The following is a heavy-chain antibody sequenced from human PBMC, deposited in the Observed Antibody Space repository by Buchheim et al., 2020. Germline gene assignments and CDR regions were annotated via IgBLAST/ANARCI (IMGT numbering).Heavy chain of an antibody. Sequence: QVQLQESGPGLVKPSGTLSLTCAVSGGSISSSNWWSWVRQPPGKGLEWIGEFYHSGRTHYNPSLKSRVTISVDTSKNQFSLKLSSGTAADTAVYYCARVGYCSSTSCYGSWFDPWGQGTL. CDR1: GGSISSSNW. V-gene: IGHV4-4*02. CDR3: ARVGYCSSTSCYGSWFDP. D-gene: IGHD2-2*01. J-gene: IGHJ5*02. CDR2: FYHSGRT.